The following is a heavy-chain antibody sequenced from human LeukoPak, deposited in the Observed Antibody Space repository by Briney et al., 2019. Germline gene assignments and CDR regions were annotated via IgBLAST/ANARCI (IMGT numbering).Heavy chain of an antibody. CDR3: ARFRRWLLDY. V-gene: IGHV1-2*02. Sequence: GASVKVSCKASGYTFTGDYMHWVRQAPGQGLEWMGWINPNTGGTSYAQKFQGRVTMTRDTSIDTAYMELSRLSSDDTAVYYCARFRRWLLDYWAREPRSPSPQ. D-gene: IGHD4-23*01. CDR1: GYTFTGDY. CDR2: INPNTGGT. J-gene: IGHJ4*02.